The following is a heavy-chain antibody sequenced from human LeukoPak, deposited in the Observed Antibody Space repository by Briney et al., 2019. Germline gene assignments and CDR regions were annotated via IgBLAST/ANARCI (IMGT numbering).Heavy chain of an antibody. V-gene: IGHV1-69*05. Sequence: SVKVSCKASGGTFSSYAISWVRQAPRQGLEWMGGIIPIFGTANYAQKFQGRVTITTDESTSTAYMELSSLRSEDTAVYYCARDVGQLGRGPSGRYYYYMDVWGKGTTVTVSS. D-gene: IGHD3-10*01. CDR2: IIPIFGTA. J-gene: IGHJ6*03. CDR3: ARDVGQLGRGPSGRYYYYMDV. CDR1: GGTFSSYA.